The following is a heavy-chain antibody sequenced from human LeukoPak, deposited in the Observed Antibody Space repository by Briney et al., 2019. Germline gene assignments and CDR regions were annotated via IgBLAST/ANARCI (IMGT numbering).Heavy chain of an antibody. CDR1: GYSISSGYY. Sequence: SETLSLTCTVSGYSISSGYYWGWIRQPPGKGLERIGSIYHSGSTYYNPSLKSRVTISVDTSKNQFSLKLSSVTAADTAVYYCARALSYCSRTSCYNNWFDPWGQGTLVTVSS. CDR2: IYHSGST. D-gene: IGHD2-2*02. V-gene: IGHV4-38-2*02. CDR3: ARALSYCSRTSCYNNWFDP. J-gene: IGHJ5*02.